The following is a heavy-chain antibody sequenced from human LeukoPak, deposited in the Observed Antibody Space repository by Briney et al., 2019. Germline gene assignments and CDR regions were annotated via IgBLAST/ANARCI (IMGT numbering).Heavy chain of an antibody. CDR1: GYTFTGYY. V-gene: IGHV1-2*02. CDR3: AREAPSGSYYIPEYFQH. CDR2: INPNSGGT. D-gene: IGHD1-26*01. Sequence: ASVKVSCKASGYTFTGYYMHWVRQAPGQGLEWMGWINPNSGGTNYAQKFQGRVTMTRDTSISTAYMELSRLRSDDTAVYYCAREAPSGSYYIPEYFQHWGEGTLVTVSS. J-gene: IGHJ1*01.